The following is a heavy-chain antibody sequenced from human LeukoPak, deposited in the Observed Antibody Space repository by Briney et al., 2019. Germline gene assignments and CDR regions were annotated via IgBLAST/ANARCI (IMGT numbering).Heavy chain of an antibody. CDR2: IYPGDFDT. CDR1: GYSFTSYW. D-gene: IGHD2-2*02. V-gene: IGHV5-51*01. J-gene: IGHJ4*02. Sequence: GESLKISCKGSGYSFTSYWIGWVRQMPGKGLEWMGIIYPGDFDTRYSPSFQGQVTISADKSISTAYLQWSSLKASDTAMYYCARRYGCSSTSCYTSALDYWGQGTLVTVSS. CDR3: ARRYGCSSTSCYTSALDY.